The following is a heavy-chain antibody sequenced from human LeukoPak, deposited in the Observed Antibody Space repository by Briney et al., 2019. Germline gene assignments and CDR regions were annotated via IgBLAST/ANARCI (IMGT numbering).Heavy chain of an antibody. CDR3: ARDTHKLTGDGYFDY. J-gene: IGHJ4*02. D-gene: IGHD7-27*01. Sequence: GGSLRLSCAASGFTFNNYWIHWVRQVPGKGLVWVSRINNDGSSASYVDSVKGRFTISRDNAKNSLYLQMNSLRAEDTAVYYCARDTHKLTGDGYFDYWGQGTLVTVSS. CDR1: GFTFNNYW. CDR2: INNDGSSA. V-gene: IGHV3-74*01.